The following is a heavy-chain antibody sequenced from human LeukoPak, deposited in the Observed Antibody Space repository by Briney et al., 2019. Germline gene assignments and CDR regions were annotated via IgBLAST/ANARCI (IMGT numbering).Heavy chain of an antibody. J-gene: IGHJ3*02. CDR2: IYPGDSDT. CDR1: GYSFTTYW. V-gene: IGHV5-51*01. CDR3: ARPNLPYNWNDGSGFDI. D-gene: IGHD1-1*01. Sequence: GESLKISRKGSGYSFTTYWIGWVRQMPGKGLGWMGIIYPGDSDTRYSASFQGQVTISADKSIGTAYLQWSSLKASDTALYYCARPNLPYNWNDGSGFDIWGQPTMLTLP.